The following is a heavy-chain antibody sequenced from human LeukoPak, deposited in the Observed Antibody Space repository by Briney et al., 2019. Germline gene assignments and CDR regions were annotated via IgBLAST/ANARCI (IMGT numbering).Heavy chain of an antibody. CDR1: GGTFSSYA. D-gene: IGHD4-17*01. CDR2: IIPIFGTA. CDR3: ARDRTTVTKYYYYYYMDV. J-gene: IGHJ6*03. Sequence: SVKVSCKASGGTFSSYAISWVRQAPGQGLEWMGRIIPIFGTANYAQKFQGRVTITTDESTSTAYMELSSLRSEDTAVYYCARDRTTVTKYYYYYYMDVWGNGTTVTVSS. V-gene: IGHV1-69*05.